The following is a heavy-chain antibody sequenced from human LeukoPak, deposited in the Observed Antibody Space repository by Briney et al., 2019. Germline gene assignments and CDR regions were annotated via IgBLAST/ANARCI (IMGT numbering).Heavy chain of an antibody. V-gene: IGHV4-39*07. J-gene: IGHJ4*02. CDR2: VYYSGTT. Sequence: PSETLSLTCSVSGGSISSSGYYWGWIRQPPGKGLEWIGSVYYSGTTYYNPSLKSRVIISVDTSKNQFSLRLSSVTAADTAIYYCAREYNSSRYDYWGQGTPVSVSS. D-gene: IGHD6-19*01. CDR1: GGSISSSGYY. CDR3: AREYNSSRYDY.